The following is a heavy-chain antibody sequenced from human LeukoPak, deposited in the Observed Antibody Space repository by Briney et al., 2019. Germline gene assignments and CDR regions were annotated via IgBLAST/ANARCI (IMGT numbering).Heavy chain of an antibody. J-gene: IGHJ4*02. Sequence: GGSLRLSCVASGFTFSDYAMNWVRRAPGKGLEWVSTFKTKYHQVYYAESVRGRFTISTDNSRNTVFLQMNSLRADDTALYYCARSVPDYPRFAYWGKGALVTVPS. CDR2: FKTKYHQV. CDR1: GFTFSDYA. CDR3: ARSVPDYPRFAY. V-gene: IGHV3-23*05. D-gene: IGHD4-11*01.